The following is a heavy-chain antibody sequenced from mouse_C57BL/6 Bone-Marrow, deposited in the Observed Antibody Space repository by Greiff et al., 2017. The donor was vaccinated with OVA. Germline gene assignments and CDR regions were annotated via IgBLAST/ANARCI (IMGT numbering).Heavy chain of an antibody. J-gene: IGHJ3*01. V-gene: IGHV3-6*01. CDR2: ISYDGSN. CDR3: AGSSLFAY. CDR1: GYSITSGYY. D-gene: IGHD1-1*01. Sequence: DVKLQESGPGLVKPSQSLSLTCSVTGYSITSGYYWNWIRQFPGNKLEWMGYISYDGSNNYNPSLKNRISITRDTSKNQVFLKLNSVTTEDTATYYCAGSSLFAYWGQGTLVTVSA.